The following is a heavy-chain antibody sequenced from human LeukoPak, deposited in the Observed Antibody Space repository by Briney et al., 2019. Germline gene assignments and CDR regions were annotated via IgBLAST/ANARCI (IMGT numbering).Heavy chain of an antibody. CDR3: ARVAGYCSSTSCYSRS. J-gene: IGHJ4*02. CDR1: GFTFSSYS. V-gene: IGHV3-21*01. CDR2: ISSSSSYI. Sequence: GSLRLSCAASGFTFSSYSMNWVRQAPGKGLEWVSSISSSSSYIYYADSVKGRFTISRDNAKNSLYLQVNSLRAEDTAVYYCARVAGYCSSTSCYSRSWGQGTLVTVSS. D-gene: IGHD2-2*02.